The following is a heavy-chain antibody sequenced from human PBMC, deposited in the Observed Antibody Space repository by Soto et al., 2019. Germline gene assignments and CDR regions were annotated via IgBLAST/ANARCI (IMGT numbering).Heavy chain of an antibody. CDR1: GYSFTSYW. D-gene: IGHD6-19*01. Sequence: GESLKISGKGSGYSFTSYWIGWVRQMPGKGLEWMGIIYPGDSDTRYSPSFQGQVTISADKSISTAYLQWSSLKASDTAMYYCACGIAVAGTLDAFDIWGQGTMVTVSS. J-gene: IGHJ3*02. CDR3: ACGIAVAGTLDAFDI. V-gene: IGHV5-51*01. CDR2: IYPGDSDT.